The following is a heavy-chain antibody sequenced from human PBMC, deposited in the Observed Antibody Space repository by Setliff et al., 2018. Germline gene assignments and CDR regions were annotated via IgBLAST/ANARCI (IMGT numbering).Heavy chain of an antibody. CDR3: AREGVDTRSSTDYRYYMDV. CDR1: GYTLTNYY. D-gene: IGHD5-18*01. Sequence: SVKVSCKASGYTLTNYYMHWVRQAPGQGLEWMGGTIPGFGSTNYAQKFQGRVTIITDESTSTAYMELSSLRTEDSAVYYCAREGVDTRSSTDYRYYMDVWGKGTTVTVSS. J-gene: IGHJ6*03. CDR2: TIPGFGST. V-gene: IGHV1-69*05.